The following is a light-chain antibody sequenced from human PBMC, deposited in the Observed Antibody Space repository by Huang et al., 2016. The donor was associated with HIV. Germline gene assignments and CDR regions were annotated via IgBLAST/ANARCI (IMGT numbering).Light chain of an antibody. CDR1: QTALHDSNDKIY. Sequence: EIVMTQSPDSLAVSLGERATINCKSSQTALHDSNDKIYLAWYQQKVGQPPKLLMYCASTRESGVPDRFSGSGSGTDFTLTISSLQAEDVAVYYCQQYYRIPWTFGQGTKVEIK. J-gene: IGKJ1*01. CDR3: QQYYRIPWT. CDR2: CAS. V-gene: IGKV4-1*01.